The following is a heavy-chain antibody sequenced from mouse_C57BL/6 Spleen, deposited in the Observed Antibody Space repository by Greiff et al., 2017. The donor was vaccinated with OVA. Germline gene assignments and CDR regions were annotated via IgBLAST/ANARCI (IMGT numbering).Heavy chain of an antibody. CDR1: GYTFTDYE. J-gene: IGHJ2*01. CDR3: TRPRGYVDY. Sequence: QVQLKESGAELVRPGASVTLSCKASGYTFTDYEMHWVKQTPVHGLEWLGAIDTETGGTAYNQKFKGKAILTADKSSSTAYMELRSLTSEDSAVYYCTRPRGYVDYWGQGTTLTVSS. V-gene: IGHV1-15*01. CDR2: IDTETGGT.